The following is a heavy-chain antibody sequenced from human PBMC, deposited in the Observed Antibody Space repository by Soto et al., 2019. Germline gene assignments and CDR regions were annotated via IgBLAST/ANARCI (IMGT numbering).Heavy chain of an antibody. CDR3: ARERHDGARLDP. V-gene: IGHV4-30-4*08. CDR1: EGSIVSLGYY. CDR2: IYHSGST. J-gene: IGHJ5*02. D-gene: IGHD3-3*01. Sequence: SVAEGSIVSLGYYRSMKKKPPGKGLEWIGYIYHSGSTYYNPSLKSRVTISVDTSKNQFSLKLSSVTAADTAVYYCARERHDGARLDPWGQGTLVTVSS.